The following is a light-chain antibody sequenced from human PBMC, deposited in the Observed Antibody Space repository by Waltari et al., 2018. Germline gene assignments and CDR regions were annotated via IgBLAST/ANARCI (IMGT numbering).Light chain of an antibody. CDR3: AAWDDSLDGWV. Sequence: QSVLTQPPSTSAPPGQRVTMSCSGSTSNIGSNTLAWYQQSPGTAPNDLIYSNDRRPAGVPDRFSASKAGTSASLAITGLQSEDEADYYCAAWDDSLDGWVFGGGTKLTVL. V-gene: IGLV1-44*01. CDR2: SND. CDR1: TSNIGSNT. J-gene: IGLJ3*02.